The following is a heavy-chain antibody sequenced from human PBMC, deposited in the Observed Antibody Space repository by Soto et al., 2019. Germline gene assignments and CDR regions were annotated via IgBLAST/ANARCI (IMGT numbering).Heavy chain of an antibody. V-gene: IGHV3-21*01. Sequence: PGGSLRLSCAASGFTFSSYSMNWVRQAPGKGLEWVSSISSSSSYIYYADSVKGRFTISRDNAKNSLYLQMNSLRAEDTAVYYCARAVGDTAMGYYYYYYMDVWGKGTTVTVSS. J-gene: IGHJ6*03. CDR3: ARAVGDTAMGYYYYYYMDV. D-gene: IGHD5-18*01. CDR2: ISSSSSYI. CDR1: GFTFSSYS.